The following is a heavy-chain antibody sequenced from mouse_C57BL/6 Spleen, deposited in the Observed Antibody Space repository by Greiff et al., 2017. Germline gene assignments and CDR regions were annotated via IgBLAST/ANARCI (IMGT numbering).Heavy chain of an antibody. CDR1: GYTFTSYW. D-gene: IGHD1-1*01. CDR3: ARRGDYYGRGDCYY. V-gene: IGHV1-55*01. CDR2: IYPGSGST. Sequence: QVQLQQPGAELVKPGASVKMSCKASGYTFTSYWITWVKQRPGQGLEWIGDIYPGSGSTNYNEKFKSKATLTVDTSSSTAYMQLSSLTSEDSAVYYCARRGDYYGRGDCYYWGQGTTLTVSS. J-gene: IGHJ2*01.